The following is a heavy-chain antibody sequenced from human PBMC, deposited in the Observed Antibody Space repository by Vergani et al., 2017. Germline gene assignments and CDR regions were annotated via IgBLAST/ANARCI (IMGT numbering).Heavy chain of an antibody. CDR2: ISGSGGTT. CDR1: GFTFSTYA. Sequence: VQLVESGGGVVQPGRSLRLSCAASGFTFSTYAMSWVRQAPGKGLEWVSVISGSGGTTDYADSVKGRFTISRDNSKNTLYLQMNSLRVEDTALYYCAKGGFRNAFDIWGQGTMVTVSS. V-gene: IGHV3-23*04. CDR3: AKGGFRNAFDI. J-gene: IGHJ3*02.